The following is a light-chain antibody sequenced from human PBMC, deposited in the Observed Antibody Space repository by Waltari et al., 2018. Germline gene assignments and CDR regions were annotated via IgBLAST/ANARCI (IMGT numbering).Light chain of an antibody. V-gene: IGKV3-11*01. CDR3: QQCNNSPPT. CDR2: DAS. Sequence: EIVLTQSPATLSLSPGEGATLSCRASQSVSSQLVWYQQQRGQAPRLLIYDASNRATGIPSRFSGSGSGTDFTLTISSLEPEDFAVDYCQQCNNSPPTFGQGTKVEIK. CDR1: QSVSSQ. J-gene: IGKJ1*01.